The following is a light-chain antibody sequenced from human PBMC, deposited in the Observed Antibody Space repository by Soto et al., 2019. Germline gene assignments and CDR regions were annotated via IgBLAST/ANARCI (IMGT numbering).Light chain of an antibody. CDR1: QGISSW. V-gene: IGKV1-12*01. CDR3: QQAKSFPLT. CDR2: AAS. J-gene: IGKJ4*01. Sequence: DIPMTQSPSSVSASVGARVTITCRATQGISSWLAWYQQKPGKAPKLLIYAASSLQGGVPSRFSGSGSGTDFTLTIRSLQPEDVGAYYCQQAKSFPLTLGGGTKVEIK.